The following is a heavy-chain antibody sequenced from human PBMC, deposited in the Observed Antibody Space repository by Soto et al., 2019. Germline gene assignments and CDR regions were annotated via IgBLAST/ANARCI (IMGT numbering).Heavy chain of an antibody. CDR2: INPSGGST. Sequence: QVQLVQSGAEVKKPGASVKVSCKASGYTFTSYYMHWVRQAPGQGLEWMGIINPSGGSTSYAQKFQCRVTMTRDTSTSTVYMELSSLRSEDTAVYYCASHISTYYYGSGSFIDPNYYYYGMDVWGQGTTVTVSS. D-gene: IGHD3-10*01. J-gene: IGHJ6*02. CDR3: ASHISTYYYGSGSFIDPNYYYYGMDV. CDR1: GYTFTSYY. V-gene: IGHV1-46*01.